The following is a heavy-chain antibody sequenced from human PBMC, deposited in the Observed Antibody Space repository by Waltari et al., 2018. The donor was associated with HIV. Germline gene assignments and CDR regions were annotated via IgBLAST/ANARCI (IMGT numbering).Heavy chain of an antibody. CDR3: ARGGGTDAFDI. CDR1: GYTFTDYY. J-gene: IGHJ3*02. Sequence: QVQLVQSGTAVKNPGASVKVSCKASGYTFTDYYIHWVRQAPGQGLEWMGRIKPNSGGTSYAQNLQGRVTMTRDTSISTAYMELSRLRSDDTAVYYCARGGGTDAFDIWGQGTMVTVFS. V-gene: IGHV1-2*06. D-gene: IGHD3-16*01. CDR2: IKPNSGGT.